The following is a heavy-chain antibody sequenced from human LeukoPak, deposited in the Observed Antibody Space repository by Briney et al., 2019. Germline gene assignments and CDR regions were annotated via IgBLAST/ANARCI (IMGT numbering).Heavy chain of an antibody. V-gene: IGHV3-48*04. CDR2: ISSSGSTI. CDR1: GFTFSGYS. Sequence: PGGSLRLSCAASGFTFSGYSMNWVRLAPGKGLEWVSYISSSGSTIYYADSVKGRFTISRDNAKNSLYLQMNSLRAEDTAVYYCARALAPLTGYSYGCLGYWGQGTLVTVSS. D-gene: IGHD5-18*01. J-gene: IGHJ4*02. CDR3: ARALAPLTGYSYGCLGY.